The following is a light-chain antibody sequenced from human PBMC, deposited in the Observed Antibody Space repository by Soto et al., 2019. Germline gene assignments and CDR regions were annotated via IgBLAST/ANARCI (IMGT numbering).Light chain of an antibody. V-gene: IGKV4-1*01. CDR1: QNVLYSSNYKNY. CDR2: WAS. CDR3: QQYYGTPPT. J-gene: IGKJ1*01. Sequence: DIVMTQSPDSLAVSLGERATINCKSSQNVLYSSNYKNYLAWYQQKPRQPPKLLIYWASTRESGVPDRFSGSRSGTDFTLTISRLQAEDVAVYYCQQYYGTPPTFGQGTKVEIK.